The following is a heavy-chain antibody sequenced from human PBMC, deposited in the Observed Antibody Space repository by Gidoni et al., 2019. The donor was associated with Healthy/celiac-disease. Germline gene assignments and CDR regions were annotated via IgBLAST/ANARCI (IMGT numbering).Heavy chain of an antibody. J-gene: IGHJ4*02. CDR3: AREPRTFGGVIVIEHYFDY. CDR2: ISYDGSNK. Sequence: QVQLVASGGGVVQPGRSLRLSCAASGFTFSSYAMHWVRQAPGKGLEWVAVISYDGSNKYYADSVKGRFTISRDNSKNTLYLQMNSLRAEDTAVYYCAREPRTFGGVIVIEHYFDYWGQGTLVTVSS. CDR1: GFTFSSYA. D-gene: IGHD3-16*02. V-gene: IGHV3-30-3*01.